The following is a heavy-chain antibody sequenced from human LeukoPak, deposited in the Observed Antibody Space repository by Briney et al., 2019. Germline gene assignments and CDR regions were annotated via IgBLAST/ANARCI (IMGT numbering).Heavy chain of an antibody. J-gene: IGHJ5*02. CDR1: GYTFTSYD. CDR2: MNPNSGST. Sequence: GASVKVSCKASGYTFTSYDINWVRQATGQGLEWMGGMNPNSGSTGKAQKSQGRVTMTRNTSISTAYMELSSLRSEDTAVYYCARAGDIVVVPDNWFDPWGQGTLVTVSS. CDR3: ARAGDIVVVPDNWFDP. D-gene: IGHD2-2*01. V-gene: IGHV1-8*01.